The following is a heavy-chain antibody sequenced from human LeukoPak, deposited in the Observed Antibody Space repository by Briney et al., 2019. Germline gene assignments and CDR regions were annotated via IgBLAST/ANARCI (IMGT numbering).Heavy chain of an antibody. D-gene: IGHD4-17*01. CDR3: AREIYDNVNTVTDY. CDR2: ISAYNGNT. CDR1: GYTFTSYD. J-gene: IGHJ4*02. V-gene: IGHV1-18*01. Sequence: GASVTVSCKASGYTFTSYDINWVRQATGQGLEWMGRISAYNGNTNYAQKLQGRVTMTTDTSTSTAYMELRSLRSDDTAVYYCAREIYDNVNTVTDYWGQGTLVTVSS.